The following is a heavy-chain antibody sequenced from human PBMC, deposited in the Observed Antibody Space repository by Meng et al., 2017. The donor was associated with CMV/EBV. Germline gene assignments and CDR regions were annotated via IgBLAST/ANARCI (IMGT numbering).Heavy chain of an antibody. J-gene: IGHJ5*02. Sequence: LTFGSYGMHWVRQAPGKGLEWVAFIRYDGSNKYYADSVKGRFTISRDNSKNTLYLQMNSLRAEDTAVYYCAKGRDFWSGYQNWFDPWGQGTLVTVSS. CDR1: LTFGSYG. D-gene: IGHD3-3*01. V-gene: IGHV3-30*02. CDR3: AKGRDFWSGYQNWFDP. CDR2: IRYDGSNK.